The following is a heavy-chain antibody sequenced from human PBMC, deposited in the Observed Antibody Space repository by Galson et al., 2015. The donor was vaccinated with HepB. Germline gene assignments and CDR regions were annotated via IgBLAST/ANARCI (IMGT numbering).Heavy chain of an antibody. CDR2: ISAYNGNT. CDR1: GYTFTSYG. J-gene: IGHJ5*02. V-gene: IGHV1-18*04. Sequence: SVKVSCKASGYTFTSYGISWVRQAPGQGLEWMGWISAYNGNTNYAQKLQSRVTMTTDTSTSTAYMELRSLRSDDTAVYYCARGGVGILWFGESPAWFDPWGQGTLVTVSS. CDR3: ARGGVGILWFGESPAWFDP. D-gene: IGHD3-10*01.